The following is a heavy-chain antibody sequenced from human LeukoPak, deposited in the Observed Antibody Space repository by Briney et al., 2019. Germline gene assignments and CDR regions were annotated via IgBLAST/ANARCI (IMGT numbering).Heavy chain of an antibody. CDR2: IYYSGST. Sequence: SETLSLTCTVSGGSISSYYWSWIRQPPGKGLEWSGYIYYSGSTNYNPSLKSRVTISVDTSKNQFSLKLSSVTAADTAVYYCASGPLYCSGGSCYSDAWFDPWGQGTLVTVSS. V-gene: IGHV4-59*01. J-gene: IGHJ5*02. CDR1: GGSISSYY. CDR3: ASGPLYCSGGSCYSDAWFDP. D-gene: IGHD2-15*01.